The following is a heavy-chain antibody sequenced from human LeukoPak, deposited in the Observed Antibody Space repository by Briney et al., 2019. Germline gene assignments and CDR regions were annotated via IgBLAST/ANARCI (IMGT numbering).Heavy chain of an antibody. V-gene: IGHV3-11*01. Sequence: GGSLRLSCAASGFTFSDYHMSWIRQAPGKGLEWVSYISSSGSTIYYADSVKGRFTISRDNAQNSLSLQMNSLRAEDTAVYYCARSTRRDTEVALAEYFQHWGQGTLVTVSS. CDR3: ARSTRRDTEVALAEYFQH. CDR1: GFTFSDYH. J-gene: IGHJ1*01. D-gene: IGHD5-18*01. CDR2: ISSSGSTI.